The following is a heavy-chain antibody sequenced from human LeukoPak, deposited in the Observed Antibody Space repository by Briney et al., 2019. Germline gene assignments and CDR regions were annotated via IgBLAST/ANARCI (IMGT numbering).Heavy chain of an antibody. V-gene: IGHV3-11*06. CDR2: ISSSSSYK. D-gene: IGHD4-17*01. Sequence: PGGSLRLSCAASGFTFSDYYMSWIRQAPGKGLEWVSSISSSSSYKYYADSVKGRFTISRDNAKNSLYLQMNSLRAEDTAVYNCARENDYGEYAGYFDYWGQGTLVTVSS. CDR3: ARENDYGEYAGYFDY. J-gene: IGHJ4*02. CDR1: GFTFSDYY.